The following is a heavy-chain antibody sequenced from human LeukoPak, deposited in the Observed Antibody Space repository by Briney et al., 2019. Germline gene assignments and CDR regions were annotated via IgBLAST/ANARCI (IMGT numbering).Heavy chain of an antibody. V-gene: IGHV1-69*05. CDR3: ASEKTQRVLEWLPDTAYYMDV. Sequence: ASVKVSCKASGGTFSSYAISWVRQAPGQGLEWMGGIIPIFGTANYAQKFQGRVTITTDESTSTAYMELSSLRSEDTAVYYCASEKTQRVLEWLPDTAYYMDVWGKGTTVTVSS. CDR2: IIPIFGTA. CDR1: GGTFSSYA. D-gene: IGHD3-3*01. J-gene: IGHJ6*03.